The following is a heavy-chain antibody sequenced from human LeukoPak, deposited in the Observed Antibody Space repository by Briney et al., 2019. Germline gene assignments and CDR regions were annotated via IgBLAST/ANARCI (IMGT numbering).Heavy chain of an antibody. CDR2: ISAYNCNT. CDR3: ARGSEVALGYWFDP. J-gene: IGHJ5*02. D-gene: IGHD2-15*01. Sequence: GASVKVSCTASGYTFTSYSISWVRQAPGQGLEWMGWISAYNCNTNYAQKLQGRVTMTTDTSTSTVYMELSSLRSEDTAVYYCARGSEVALGYWFDPWGQGTLLTVSS. CDR1: GYTFTSYS. V-gene: IGHV1-18*01.